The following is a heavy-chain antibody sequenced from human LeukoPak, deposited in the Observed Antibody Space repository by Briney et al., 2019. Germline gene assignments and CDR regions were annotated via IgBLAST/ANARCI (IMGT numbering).Heavy chain of an antibody. J-gene: IGHJ4*02. CDR3: ARGNIVGYSYGYLGFFDY. Sequence: SETLSLTCTVSGDSVNSGAYYWSWIRQPPGRGLEWIGSIYHSGNTDYSPPLKSRVTISVDTSKNQFSLTLSSVTAADTAVYYCARGNIVGYSYGYLGFFDYWGQGTLVPVSS. D-gene: IGHD5-18*01. CDR2: IYHSGNT. V-gene: IGHV4-61*08. CDR1: GDSVNSGAYY.